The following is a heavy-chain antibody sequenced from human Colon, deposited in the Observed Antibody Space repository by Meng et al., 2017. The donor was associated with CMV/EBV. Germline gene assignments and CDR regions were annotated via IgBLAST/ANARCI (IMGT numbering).Heavy chain of an antibody. D-gene: IGHD6-6*01. J-gene: IGHJ5*02. Sequence: QAALVQSGAEVKKPGASVKVSCKGSGYPFPDYYIHWVRQAPGQGLEWMGLINSNSGATKYAQKFQDRITMTRDTSISTAYMELTSLRSDDTAVYYCERVGGWIGSSSIFGWFDPWGQGTLVTASS. V-gene: IGHV1-2*02. CDR3: ERVGGWIGSSSIFGWFDP. CDR1: GYPFPDYY. CDR2: INSNSGAT.